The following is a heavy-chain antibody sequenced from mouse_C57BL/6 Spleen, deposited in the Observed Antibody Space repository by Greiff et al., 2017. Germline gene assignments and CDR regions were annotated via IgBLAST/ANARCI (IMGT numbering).Heavy chain of an antibody. J-gene: IGHJ4*01. CDR3: ARHPTVDYAMDY. V-gene: IGHV5-9*01. CDR2: ISGGGGNT. Sequence: EVQRVESGGGLVKPGGSLKLSCAASGFTFSSYTMSWVRQTPEKRLEWVATISGGGGNTYYPDSVKGRFTISRDNAKNTLYLQMSSLRSEDTALYYCARHPTVDYAMDYWGQGTSVTVSS. CDR1: GFTFSSYT. D-gene: IGHD1-1*01.